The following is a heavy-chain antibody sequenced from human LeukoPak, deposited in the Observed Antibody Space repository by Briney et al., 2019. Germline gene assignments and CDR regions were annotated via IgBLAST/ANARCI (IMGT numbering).Heavy chain of an antibody. V-gene: IGHV3-30*03. D-gene: IGHD3-22*01. CDR3: ARVSRSQNYYDSSGYPRTIESFQH. Sequence: PGGSLRLSCAASGCTFSSYGMHWVRQAPGKGLEWVAVISYDGSNKYYADSVKGRFTISRDNSKNTLSLQMNSLRAEDTAVYYCARVSRSQNYYDSSGYPRTIESFQHWGPGTLVTVSS. CDR1: GCTFSSYG. CDR2: ISYDGSNK. J-gene: IGHJ1*01.